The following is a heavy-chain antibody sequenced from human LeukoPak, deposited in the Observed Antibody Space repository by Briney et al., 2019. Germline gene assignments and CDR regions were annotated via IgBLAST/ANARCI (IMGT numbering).Heavy chain of an antibody. J-gene: IGHJ5*02. D-gene: IGHD6-19*01. CDR2: IYFSGTT. V-gene: IGHV4-39*01. CDR3: ARHFIAVAGNWFDP. Sequence: SETLSLTCTVSGGSISSRSHYWAWIRQPPGKGLEWVGTIYFSGTTYYNPSLKSRVTISVDTAKSQFSLKLSSVTAADTAVYYCARHFIAVAGNWFDPWGQGTLVTVSS. CDR1: GGSISSRSHY.